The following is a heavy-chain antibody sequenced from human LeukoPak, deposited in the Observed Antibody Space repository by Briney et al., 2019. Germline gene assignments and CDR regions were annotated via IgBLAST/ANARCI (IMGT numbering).Heavy chain of an antibody. D-gene: IGHD1-26*01. V-gene: IGHV3-23*01. CDR1: GFTFSNYA. Sequence: PGGSLRLSCAASGFTFSNYAMSWVRQAPGKGLEWVSGINPSGGSTYYADSVKGRFTISRDNSKNTLYLQMNSLRAEDTAVYYCARDEEWESLKNYYGMDVWGQGTTVTVSS. CDR2: INPSGGST. CDR3: ARDEEWESLKNYYGMDV. J-gene: IGHJ6*02.